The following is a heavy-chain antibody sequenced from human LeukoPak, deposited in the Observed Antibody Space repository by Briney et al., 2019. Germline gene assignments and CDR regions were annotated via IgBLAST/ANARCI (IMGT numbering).Heavy chain of an antibody. J-gene: IGHJ4*02. D-gene: IGHD5-18*01. V-gene: IGHV3-48*03. CDR1: GFTFSSYE. CDR2: ISSSGSTI. CDR3: AKLKGGFLQHYFDY. Sequence: GGSLRLSCAASGFTFSSYEMNWVRQAPGKGLEWVSYISSSGSTIYYADSVKGRFTISRDNAKNSLYLQMNSLRAEDTAVYYCAKLKGGFLQHYFDYWGQGTLVTVSS.